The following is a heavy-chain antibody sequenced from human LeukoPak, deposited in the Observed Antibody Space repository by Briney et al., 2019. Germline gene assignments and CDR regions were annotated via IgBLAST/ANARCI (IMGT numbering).Heavy chain of an antibody. CDR2: AHYSGST. CDR1: GGSISSSCCS. D-gene: IGHD1-7*01. J-gene: IGHJ6*03. CDR3: ARLTGTYYYYYMDV. Sequence: SETLSLTCTVSGGSISSSCCSCGWIRQPPGKGLEWIGSAHYSGSTYYNPSRKSRVTISVDTSKNQFSLKLSSVTAADTAVYYCARLTGTYYYYYMDVWGKGTTVTVSS. V-gene: IGHV4-39*07.